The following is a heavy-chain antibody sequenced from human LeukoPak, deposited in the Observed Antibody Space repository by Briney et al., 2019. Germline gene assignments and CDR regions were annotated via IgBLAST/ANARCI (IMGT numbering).Heavy chain of an antibody. Sequence: ASVKASCKASGYTFTGYYMHWVRQAPGQGLEWMGRINPNSGGTNYAQKFQGRVTMTRDTSISTAYMELSRLRSDDTAVYYCARERYDILTGYGHWGQGTLVTVSS. J-gene: IGHJ4*02. CDR1: GYTFTGYY. CDR2: INPNSGGT. V-gene: IGHV1-2*06. D-gene: IGHD3-9*01. CDR3: ARERYDILTGYGH.